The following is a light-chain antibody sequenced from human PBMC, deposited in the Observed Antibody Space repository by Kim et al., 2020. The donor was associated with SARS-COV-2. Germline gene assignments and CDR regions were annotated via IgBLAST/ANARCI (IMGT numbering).Light chain of an antibody. CDR2: DAS. V-gene: IGKV3-11*01. Sequence: LSPGERATLSGRASQSVSGYLAWYQQKPGQAPRLLIYDASNRATGIPARFSGSGSGTDFTLTISSLEPEDFAVYYCHQRTNWPLTFGGGTKVDIK. CDR3: HQRTNWPLT. CDR1: QSVSGY. J-gene: IGKJ4*01.